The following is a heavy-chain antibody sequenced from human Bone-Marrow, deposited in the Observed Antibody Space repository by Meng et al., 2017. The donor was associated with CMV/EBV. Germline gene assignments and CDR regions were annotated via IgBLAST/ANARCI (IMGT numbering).Heavy chain of an antibody. Sequence: GGSLRLSCAASGFTFSSYWMSWVRQAPGKGLEWVANIKQDGSEKYYVDSVKGRFTISRDNAKNSLYLQMNSMRAEDTAVYHCARDFLGYCSSTSCLSGYYYYYGMDVWGQGTLVTVSS. J-gene: IGHJ6*02. CDR3: ARDFLGYCSSTSCLSGYYYYYGMDV. D-gene: IGHD2-2*03. V-gene: IGHV3-7*01. CDR2: IKQDGSEK. CDR1: GFTFSSYW.